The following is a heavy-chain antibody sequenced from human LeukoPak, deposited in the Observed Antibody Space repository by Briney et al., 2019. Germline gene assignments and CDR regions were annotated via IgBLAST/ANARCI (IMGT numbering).Heavy chain of an antibody. CDR3: AREANLVVVILAGFDP. CDR1: GYTFTGYY. J-gene: IGHJ5*02. CDR2: INPNSGGT. Sequence: ASVKVSCKASGYTFTGYYMHWVRQAPGQGLEWMGWINPNSGGTNYAQKFQGRVTKTRDTSISTAYMELSRLRSDDTAVYYCAREANLVVVILAGFDPWGQGTLVTVSS. D-gene: IGHD3-22*01. V-gene: IGHV1-2*02.